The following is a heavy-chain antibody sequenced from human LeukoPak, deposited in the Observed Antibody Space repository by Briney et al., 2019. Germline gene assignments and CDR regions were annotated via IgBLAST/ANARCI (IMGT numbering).Heavy chain of an antibody. CDR3: ARVSYYPHDAFDI. Sequence: PGGSLRLSCAASGFTFSSYAMHWVRQAPGKGLEWVAVISYDGSNKYYADSVKGRFTISRDNSKNTLYLHMNSLRAEDTALYYCARVSYYPHDAFDIWGQGTMVTVSS. CDR1: GFTFSSYA. CDR2: ISYDGSNK. J-gene: IGHJ3*02. V-gene: IGHV3-30-3*01. D-gene: IGHD2-8*01.